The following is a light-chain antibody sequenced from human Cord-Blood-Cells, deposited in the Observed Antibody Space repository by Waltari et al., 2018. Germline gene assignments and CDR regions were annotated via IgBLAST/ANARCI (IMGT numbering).Light chain of an antibody. CDR1: QGISSY. CDR3: QQSYSTPYT. J-gene: IGKJ2*01. Sequence: DIQMTQSPPSLSASVGDRVTITCRASQGISSYLTWYQQKPGKAPKLLIYAASSLQSGVPSRFSGSGSGTDFTLTISSQQPEDFATYYCQQSYSTPYTFGQGTKLEIK. V-gene: IGKV1-39*01. CDR2: AAS.